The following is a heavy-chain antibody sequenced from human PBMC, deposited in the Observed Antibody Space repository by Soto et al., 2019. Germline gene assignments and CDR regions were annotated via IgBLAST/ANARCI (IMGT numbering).Heavy chain of an antibody. CDR2: IYADNGNT. D-gene: IGHD6-13*01. J-gene: IGHJ4*02. CDR1: GYTFTSDA. V-gene: IGHV1-3*05. Sequence: QVQLVQSGAEEKKPGASLKVSCKASGYTFTSDAMHWGRQAPGQRLEWMGRIYADNGNTKSSEKFQGRVPITRDKSASTAYMELSSLRSEDTAVYYCARDVAAADYWGQGTLVTVSS. CDR3: ARDVAAADY.